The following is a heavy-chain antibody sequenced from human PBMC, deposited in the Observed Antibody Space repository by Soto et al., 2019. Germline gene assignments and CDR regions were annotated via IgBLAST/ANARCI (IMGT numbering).Heavy chain of an antibody. CDR2: ISYDGSNK. J-gene: IGHJ4*02. CDR3: AKARAARHGGAFDY. CDR1: GFTFSSYG. D-gene: IGHD6-6*01. V-gene: IGHV3-30*18. Sequence: QVQLVESGGGVVQPGRSLRLSCAASGFTFSSYGMHWVRQAPGKGLEWVAVISYDGSNKYYADSVKGRFTISRDNSKNKQYLQMISLRAEDTAGYYCAKARAARHGGAFDYWGQGTLLTVSS.